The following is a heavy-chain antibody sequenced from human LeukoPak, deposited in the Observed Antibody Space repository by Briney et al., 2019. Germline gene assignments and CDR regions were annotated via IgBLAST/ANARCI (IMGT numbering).Heavy chain of an antibody. CDR2: IYYSGST. CDR3: ARHMYYYDSGSYDYYYYMDV. V-gene: IGHV4-39*01. J-gene: IGHJ6*03. Sequence: SETLSLTCTVSGGSISSSSYYWGWIRQSPGKGLEWIGNIYYSGSTYYNPSLKSRVTISVDTSKNQFSLKLSSVTAADTAVYYCARHMYYYDSGSYDYYYYMDVWGKGTTVTVSS. CDR1: GGSISSSSYY. D-gene: IGHD3-10*01.